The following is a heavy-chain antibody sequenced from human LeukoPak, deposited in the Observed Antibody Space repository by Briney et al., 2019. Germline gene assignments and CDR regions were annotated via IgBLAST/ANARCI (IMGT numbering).Heavy chain of an antibody. CDR3: ARASSGWN. CDR2: MFYSEST. Sequence: PSEPLSLTCSVSGASVSDGNYYWSWIRQPPGRGLEWIGYMFYSESTKYNPSLKSRVTISVDKSKNQFSLKLSSVTAADTAVYYCARASSGWNWGQGTLVTASS. V-gene: IGHV4-61*01. J-gene: IGHJ4*02. CDR1: GASVSDGNYY. D-gene: IGHD6-19*01.